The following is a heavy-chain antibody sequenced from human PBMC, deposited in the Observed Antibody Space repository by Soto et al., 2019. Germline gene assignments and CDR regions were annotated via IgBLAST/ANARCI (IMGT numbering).Heavy chain of an antibody. CDR1: GYTFTSYG. Sequence: QVQLVQSGAEVKKPGASVKVSCKVSGYTFTSYGISWVRQAPGQGLEWMGWISVYNGNTNYAQKLQGRVTMTTDTSTSTAYMELRSLRSDDTAVYYCARVYDFWSGYSNPFDYWGQGTLVTVSS. J-gene: IGHJ4*02. CDR3: ARVYDFWSGYSNPFDY. V-gene: IGHV1-18*01. D-gene: IGHD3-3*01. CDR2: ISVYNGNT.